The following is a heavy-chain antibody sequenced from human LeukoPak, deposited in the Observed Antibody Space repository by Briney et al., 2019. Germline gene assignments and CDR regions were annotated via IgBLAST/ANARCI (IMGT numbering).Heavy chain of an antibody. CDR1: GGSFSGYY. CDR3: ASSGYSSWGFDY. CDR2: INHSGST. J-gene: IGHJ4*02. V-gene: IGHV4-34*01. D-gene: IGHD5-12*01. Sequence: PSETLSLTCAVYGGSFSGYYWSWIRQPPGKGLEWVGEINHSGSTNYNPSLKSRVTISVDTSKNQFSLKLSSVTAADTAVYYCASSGYSSWGFDYWGQGTLVTVSS.